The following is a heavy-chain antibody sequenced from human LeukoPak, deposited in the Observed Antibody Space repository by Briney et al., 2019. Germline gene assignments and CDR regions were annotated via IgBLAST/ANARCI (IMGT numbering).Heavy chain of an antibody. Sequence: ASVKVSCKASVYTFTSYYMHWVRQAPGQGLEWMGIINPSGGSTSYAQKFQGRVTMTRDMSTSTAYMELSRLRSDDTAVYYCARGLYYRAAAGTFDYWGQGTLVTVSS. D-gene: IGHD6-13*01. CDR2: INPSGGST. V-gene: IGHV1-46*01. CDR3: ARGLYYRAAAGTFDY. CDR1: VYTFTSYY. J-gene: IGHJ4*02.